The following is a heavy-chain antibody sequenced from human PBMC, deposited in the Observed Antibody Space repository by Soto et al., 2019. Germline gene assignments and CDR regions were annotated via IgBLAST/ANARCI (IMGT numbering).Heavy chain of an antibody. J-gene: IGHJ6*02. CDR1: GGSISSYY. Sequence: PSETLSLTCAVSGGSISSYYWSWIRQPPGKGLEWIGYIYYSGSTNYNPSLKSRVTISVDTSKNQFSLKLSSVTAADTAVYYCARDSYGPMGYYYYGMDVWGQGTTVTVSS. V-gene: IGHV4-59*01. D-gene: IGHD3-10*01. CDR3: ARDSYGPMGYYYYGMDV. CDR2: IYYSGST.